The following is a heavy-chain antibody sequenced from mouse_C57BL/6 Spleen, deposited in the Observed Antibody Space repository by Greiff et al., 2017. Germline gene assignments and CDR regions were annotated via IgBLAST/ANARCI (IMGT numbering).Heavy chain of an antibody. J-gene: IGHJ1*03. CDR3: AYGRGYFDV. CDR1: GYTFTSYW. CDR2: IYPGSGST. V-gene: IGHV1-55*01. D-gene: IGHD1-1*01. Sequence: QVQLQQPGAELVKPGASVKMSCKASGYTFTSYWITWVTQRHGQGLEWIGDIYPGSGSTNYNEKFKSKATLTVDTSSRTAYMQLSSLTSEDSAVYYCAYGRGYFDVWGTGTTVTVSS.